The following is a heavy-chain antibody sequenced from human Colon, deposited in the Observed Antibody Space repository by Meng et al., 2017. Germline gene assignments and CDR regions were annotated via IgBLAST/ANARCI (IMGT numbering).Heavy chain of an antibody. Sequence: QVQLQQWGAGLLKPSETLSLTCAVYGGSFSGYYWTWIRQPPGKGLEWNGEIHPRGYTNYNPSFMSRVAISVDTSKNHLSLSLSSVTAADTAVYYCARGLDSAKSGRFWGQGTLVTVSS. J-gene: IGHJ4*02. CDR2: IHPRGYT. D-gene: IGHD5-18*01. V-gene: IGHV4-34*01. CDR3: ARGLDSAKSGRF. CDR1: GGSFSGYY.